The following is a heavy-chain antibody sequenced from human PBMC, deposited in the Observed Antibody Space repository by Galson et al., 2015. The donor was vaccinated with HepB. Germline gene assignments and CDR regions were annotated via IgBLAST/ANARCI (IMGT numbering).Heavy chain of an antibody. CDR3: ARGAVDAPNYYDSSGYYYPGFDY. D-gene: IGHD3-22*01. V-gene: IGHV3-33*08. CDR2: IWYDGSNK. Sequence: SLRLSCAASGFTFSSYGMHWVRQAPGKGLEWVAVIWYDGSNKYYADSVKGRFTISRDNSKNTLYLQMNSLRAEDTAVYYCARGAVDAPNYYDSSGYYYPGFDYWGQGTLVTVSS. CDR1: GFTFSSYG. J-gene: IGHJ4*02.